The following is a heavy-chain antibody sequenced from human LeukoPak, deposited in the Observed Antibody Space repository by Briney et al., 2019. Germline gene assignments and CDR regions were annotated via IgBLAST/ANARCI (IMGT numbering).Heavy chain of an antibody. CDR1: GGTFSSYA. CDR2: VIPILGTA. CDR3: ARDEGTDGYNLY. V-gene: IGHV1-69*13. Sequence: SVKVSRKASGGTFSSYAISWVRQAPGQGLEWMGGVIPILGTANYAQNFQGRVTITADESTSTAYMELSSLRSEDTAVYYCARDEGTDGYNLYWGQGTLVTVSS. D-gene: IGHD5-24*01. J-gene: IGHJ4*02.